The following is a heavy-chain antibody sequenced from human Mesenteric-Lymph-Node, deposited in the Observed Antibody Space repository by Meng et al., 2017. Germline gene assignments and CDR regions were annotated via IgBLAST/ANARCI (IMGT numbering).Heavy chain of an antibody. Sequence: ASVKVSCKASGYTFTGYYMHWVRQAPGQGLEWMGWINPNSGGTNYAQKFQGRVTMTRDTSISTAYMELSRLRSDDTAVYYCARAWRHSIAVAGTRVDYWGQGTLVTVSS. D-gene: IGHD6-19*01. CDR2: INPNSGGT. J-gene: IGHJ4*02. V-gene: IGHV1-2*02. CDR1: GYTFTGYY. CDR3: ARAWRHSIAVAGTRVDY.